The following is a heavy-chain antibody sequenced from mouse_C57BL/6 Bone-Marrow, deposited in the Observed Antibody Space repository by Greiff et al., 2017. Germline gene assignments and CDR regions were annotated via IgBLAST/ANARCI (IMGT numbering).Heavy chain of an antibody. CDR3: AREETLLELDD. V-gene: IGHV5-4*01. CDR2: ISYGGSYT. CDR1: GFTFSNYS. Sequence: EVQRVESGGGLVQPGGSLKLSCVASGFTFSNYSMSWVRQSPEKRLEWVATISYGGSYTYYPDNVNGRFTISRDNAKNNLYLQMSHLKSEDTAMYYCAREETLLELDDWGQGTTLTVSS. J-gene: IGHJ2*01.